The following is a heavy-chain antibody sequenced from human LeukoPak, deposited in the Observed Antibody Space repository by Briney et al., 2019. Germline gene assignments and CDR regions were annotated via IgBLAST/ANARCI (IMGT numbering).Heavy chain of an antibody. CDR3: ARGTEYHLIYYYYYMDV. D-gene: IGHD2-2*02. Sequence: GGSLRLSCAASGFTFSTYGMHWVRQAPGKGLEWVAVILYDGSTGYNADSVKGRFTISRDNSNNTLYLQMNSLRAEDTAVYHCARGTEYHLIYYYYYMDVWGKGTTVTVSS. CDR2: ILYDGSTG. J-gene: IGHJ6*03. V-gene: IGHV3-30-3*01. CDR1: GFTFSTYG.